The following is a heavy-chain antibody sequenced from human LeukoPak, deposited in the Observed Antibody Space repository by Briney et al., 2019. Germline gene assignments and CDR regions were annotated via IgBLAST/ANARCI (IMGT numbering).Heavy chain of an antibody. D-gene: IGHD2-2*01. CDR1: GFTFSSYG. J-gene: IGHJ5*02. CDR3: AKDHCCSSTSCYQPDWFDP. CDR2: IRYDGSNK. V-gene: IGHV3-30*02. Sequence: PGGSLRLSRAASGFTFSSYGMHWVRQAPGKGLEWVAFIRYDGSNKYYADSVKGRFTISRDNSKNTLYLQMNSLRAEDTAVYYCAKDHCCSSTSCYQPDWFDPWGQGTLVTVSS.